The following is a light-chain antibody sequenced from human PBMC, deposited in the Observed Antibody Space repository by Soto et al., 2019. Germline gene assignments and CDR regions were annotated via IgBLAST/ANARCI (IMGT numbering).Light chain of an antibody. CDR3: LQHHSYPLT. CDR2: SAS. CDR1: HNINYY. J-gene: IGKJ4*01. V-gene: IGKV1-17*03. Sequence: DIQMTQSPSAMSALVGDRVTISCRASHNINYYLAWFQQKPGKVPKRLISSASSLQSGVTSRFSGSGSGTEFTLTLAGLQPEDTAIDYCLQHHSYPLTFGGGTKVESK.